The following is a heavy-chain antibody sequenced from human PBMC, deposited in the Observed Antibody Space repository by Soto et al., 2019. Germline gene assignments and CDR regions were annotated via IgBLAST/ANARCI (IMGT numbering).Heavy chain of an antibody. V-gene: IGHV3-21*01. CDR2: ISSSSSYI. Sequence: GSLRLSCAASGFTFSSYSMNWVRQAPGKGLEWVSSISSSSSYIYYADSVKGRFTISRDNAKNSLYLQMNSLRAEDTAVYYCARARYYDSSGYRRYYYYGMDVWGQGTTVTVSS. CDR3: ARARYYDSSGYRRYYYYGMDV. D-gene: IGHD3-22*01. J-gene: IGHJ6*02. CDR1: GFTFSSYS.